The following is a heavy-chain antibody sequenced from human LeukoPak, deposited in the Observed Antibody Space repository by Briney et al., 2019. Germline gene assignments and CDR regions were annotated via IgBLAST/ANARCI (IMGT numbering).Heavy chain of an antibody. V-gene: IGHV3-23*01. CDR1: GFTFRSYA. CDR3: ASALRTSSLIAAHNY. CDR2: ISDSGGGT. D-gene: IGHD6-13*01. J-gene: IGHJ4*02. Sequence: GGSLRLSCAASGFTFRSYAMSWVRQAPGKGLEWVSAISDSGGGTFYADSVKGRFTISRDNAKKSLFLQMNSLRAEDTAVYYCASALRTSSLIAAHNYWGQGTLVTVSS.